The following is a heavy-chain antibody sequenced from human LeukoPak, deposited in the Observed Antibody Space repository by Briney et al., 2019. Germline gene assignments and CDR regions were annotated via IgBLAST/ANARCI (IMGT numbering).Heavy chain of an antibody. D-gene: IGHD6-19*01. J-gene: IGHJ4*02. CDR2: ISWNSGSI. V-gene: IGHV3-9*01. Sequence: PGGSLRLSCAASGFTFDDYAMHWVRHAQGKGLEWVSGISWNSGSIVYADSVKGRFTISRDNAKNSLYLQMNRLRAEDTALYYCXKDXGQWLVGEMRYWGQGTLVTVSS. CDR3: XKDXGQWLVGEMRY. CDR1: GFTFDDYA.